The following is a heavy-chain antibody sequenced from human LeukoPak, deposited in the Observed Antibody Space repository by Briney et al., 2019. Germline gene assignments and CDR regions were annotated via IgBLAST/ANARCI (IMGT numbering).Heavy chain of an antibody. CDR2: ISYDGGGT. Sequence: GGSLRLSCAASGFTFSDYWMHWVRQTPGKGLVWVSRISYDGGGTNYADSVKGRFTISRDNAKNTLYLQMNSLRVEETAVYYCVRNMVRGVVYFDSWGQGALVTVSS. J-gene: IGHJ4*02. CDR3: VRNMVRGVVYFDS. CDR1: GFTFSDYW. V-gene: IGHV3-74*01. D-gene: IGHD3-10*01.